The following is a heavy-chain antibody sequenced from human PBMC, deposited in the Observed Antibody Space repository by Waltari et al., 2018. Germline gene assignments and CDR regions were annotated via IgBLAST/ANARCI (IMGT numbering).Heavy chain of an antibody. V-gene: IGHV3-23*01. D-gene: IGHD1-26*01. CDR1: GFTFSSYA. Sequence: EVQLLESGGGLVQPGGSLRLSCAASGFTFSSYAMSWVRQAPGKGLVCVAAISGSGGSTYYGDSVKGRFTISRDNSKNTLYLQMNSLRAEDTAGYYCAKDQWSGSYGYWGQGTLVTVSS. CDR2: ISGSGGST. J-gene: IGHJ4*02. CDR3: AKDQWSGSYGY.